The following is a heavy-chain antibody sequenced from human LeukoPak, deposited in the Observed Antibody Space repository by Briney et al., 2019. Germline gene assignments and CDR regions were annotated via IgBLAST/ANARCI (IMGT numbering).Heavy chain of an antibody. D-gene: IGHD3-9*01. CDR3: ATEDYDILTWFDP. V-gene: IGHV4-61*01. CDR2: VYYNGIT. CDR1: GGSVSRGSNY. J-gene: IGHJ5*02. Sequence: PSETLSLTCTVSGGSVSRGSNYWSWIRQPPGRGLEWIGYVYYNGITHYNPSLKSRVTISIDNRINQFSLQLTSVTAADTAFYYCATEDYDILTWFDPWGQGTLVTVSS.